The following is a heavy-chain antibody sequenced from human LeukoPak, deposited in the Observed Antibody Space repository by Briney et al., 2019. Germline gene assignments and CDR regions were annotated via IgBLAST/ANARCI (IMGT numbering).Heavy chain of an antibody. V-gene: IGHV1-46*01. CDR3: ARDKSSTNWLDS. CDR1: GYSFANFY. CDR2: INPSGGST. Sequence: ASVKVSCKASGYSFANFYIHWVRQAPGQGLEWMGIINPSGGSTNYAQKFQGRVTMTSDTSASTVYLDLSSLRSEDTAIYYCARDKSSTNWLDSWGQGTLVTVSS. J-gene: IGHJ5*01. D-gene: IGHD3-10*01.